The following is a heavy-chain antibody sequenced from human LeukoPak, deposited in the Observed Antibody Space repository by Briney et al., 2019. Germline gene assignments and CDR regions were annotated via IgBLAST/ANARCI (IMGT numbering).Heavy chain of an antibody. Sequence: GGSLRLSCTASGFTFSSYAMSWVRQAPGKGLEWVSTISGSDGSTYYADSVKGRFTISRGNSKSTLYLQMNSLRVEDTAIYYCAKGRGYCTGGSCYSDYWGQGTLVTVSS. V-gene: IGHV3-23*01. CDR1: GFTFSSYA. CDR3: AKGRGYCTGGSCYSDY. J-gene: IGHJ4*02. D-gene: IGHD2-15*01. CDR2: ISGSDGST.